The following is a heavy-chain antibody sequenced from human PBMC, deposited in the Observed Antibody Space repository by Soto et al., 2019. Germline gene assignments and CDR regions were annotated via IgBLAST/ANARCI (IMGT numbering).Heavy chain of an antibody. V-gene: IGHV4-39*07. CDR2: IYYSGST. CDR3: ARRKGTMIVVAPFDY. J-gene: IGHJ4*02. D-gene: IGHD3-22*01. Sequence: PSETLSLTCTVSGGSISSSSYYWGWIRQPPGKGLEWIGSIYYSGSTYYNPSLKSRVTISVDTSKNQFSLKLSSVTAADTAVYYCARRKGTMIVVAPFDYWGQGTLVTVPQ. CDR1: GGSISSSSYY.